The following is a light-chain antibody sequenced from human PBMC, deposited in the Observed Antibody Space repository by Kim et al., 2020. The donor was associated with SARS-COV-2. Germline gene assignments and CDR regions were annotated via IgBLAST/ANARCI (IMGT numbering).Light chain of an antibody. CDR2: AAS. Sequence: SAYVGDRVTITCRASQDISDRLAWYQQRPETAPKLLILAASTLHAGVPSRFSGGGTGTEFSLTIDSLQPEDFATYYCQQVELYPSFGPGTKVDIK. V-gene: IGKV1-9*01. J-gene: IGKJ3*01. CDR1: QDISDR. CDR3: QQVELYPS.